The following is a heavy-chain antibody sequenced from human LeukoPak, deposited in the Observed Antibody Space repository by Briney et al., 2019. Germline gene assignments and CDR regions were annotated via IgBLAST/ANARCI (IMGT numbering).Heavy chain of an antibody. Sequence: PSETLSLTCTVSGGSISSYYWSGIRQPPGKGLEWIGYIYYSGSTNYNPSLKSRVTISVDTSKNQFSLKLSSVTAADTAVYYCARVREGMVYYWGQGTLVTVSS. CDR3: ARVREGMVYY. CDR1: GGSISSYY. D-gene: IGHD3-3*01. CDR2: IYYSGST. J-gene: IGHJ4*02. V-gene: IGHV4-59*01.